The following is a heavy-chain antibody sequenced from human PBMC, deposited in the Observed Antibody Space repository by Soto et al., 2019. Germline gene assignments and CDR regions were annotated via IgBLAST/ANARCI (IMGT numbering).Heavy chain of an antibody. CDR1: GFTFSSYS. Sequence: GGSLTLSCAASGFTFSSYSMNWVRQAPGKGLEWVSYISSSSSTIYYADSVKGRFTISRDNAKNSLYLQMNSLRDEDTAVYYCARGSYSSGWSVNWFDAWGQGTLVTVSS. V-gene: IGHV3-48*02. CDR3: ARGSYSSGWSVNWFDA. CDR2: ISSSSSTI. D-gene: IGHD6-19*01. J-gene: IGHJ5*02.